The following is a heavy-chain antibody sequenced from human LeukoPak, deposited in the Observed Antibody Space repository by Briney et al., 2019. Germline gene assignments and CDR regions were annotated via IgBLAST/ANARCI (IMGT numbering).Heavy chain of an antibody. CDR2: VNWNGGST. CDR3: ARGRDSGRYFDY. V-gene: IGHV3-20*04. J-gene: IGHJ4*02. Sequence: PGGSLRLSCAASGFTFDDYGMSWVRQAPGKGLEWISGVNWNGGSTGYADSVKGRFTISRDNAKNSLFLQLAGLRAEDTAVYYCARGRDSGRYFDYWGQGTLVTVSS. CDR1: GFTFDDYG. D-gene: IGHD1-26*01.